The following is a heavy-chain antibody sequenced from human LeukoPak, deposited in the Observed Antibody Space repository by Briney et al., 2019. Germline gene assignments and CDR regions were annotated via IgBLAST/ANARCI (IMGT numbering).Heavy chain of an antibody. CDR1: GYTFTGYY. Sequence: ASVKVSCKASGYTFTGYYMHWVRQAPGQGLEWMGRINPNSGGTNYAQEFQGRVTMTRDTSISTAYMELNRLRSDDTAVYYCARAPRGGASDYWGQGTLVTVSS. D-gene: IGHD1-26*01. CDR2: INPNSGGT. CDR3: ARAPRGGASDY. V-gene: IGHV1-2*02. J-gene: IGHJ4*02.